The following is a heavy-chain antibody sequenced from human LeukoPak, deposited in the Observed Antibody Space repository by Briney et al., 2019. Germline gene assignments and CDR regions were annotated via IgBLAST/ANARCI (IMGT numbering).Heavy chain of an antibody. Sequence: SETLSLTCAVYGGSFSGYYWSWIRQPPGKGLEWIGEINHSGSTNYNPSLKSRVTISVDTSKNQFSLKLSSVTAADTAVYYCARTHYGSGSYYNVFGIDYWGQGTLVTVSS. J-gene: IGHJ4*02. V-gene: IGHV4-34*01. CDR3: ARTHYGSGSYYNVFGIDY. CDR2: INHSGST. CDR1: GGSFSGYY. D-gene: IGHD3-10*01.